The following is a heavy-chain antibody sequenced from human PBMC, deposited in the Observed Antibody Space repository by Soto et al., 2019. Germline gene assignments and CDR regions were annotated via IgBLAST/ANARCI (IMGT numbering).Heavy chain of an antibody. CDR3: ARGRYCLTGRCFPNWFDS. CDR2: IYKSATT. Sequence: SETLSLTCSVSGDSISNLYYFWAWIRQPPGQALEYIGYIYKSATTYYNPSFESRIAISVGTSKSQFSLNVTSVTAADTAVYFCARGRYCLTGRCFPNWFDSWGQGALVTVSS. J-gene: IGHJ5*01. D-gene: IGHD7-27*01. CDR1: GDSISNLYYF. V-gene: IGHV4-30-4*01.